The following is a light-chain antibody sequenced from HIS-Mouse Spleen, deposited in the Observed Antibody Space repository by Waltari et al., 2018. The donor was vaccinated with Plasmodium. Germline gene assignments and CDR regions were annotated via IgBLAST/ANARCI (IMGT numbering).Light chain of an antibody. CDR3: QQYNNWPPYT. CDR2: GAS. CDR1: QSVSSN. J-gene: IGKJ2*01. Sequence: EIVMTQSPATLSVSPGERATLSCRASQSVSSNLAWYQQKPGQAPRRLIYGASTRATGIPARCSGSGSGTEVTLTISSMQSEDFAVYYCQQYNNWPPYTFGQGTKLEIK. V-gene: IGKV3-15*01.